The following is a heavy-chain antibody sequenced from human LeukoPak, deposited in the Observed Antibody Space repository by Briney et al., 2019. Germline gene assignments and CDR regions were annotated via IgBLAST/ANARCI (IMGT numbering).Heavy chain of an antibody. V-gene: IGHV3-23*01. J-gene: IGHJ5*02. CDR2: ISGSGGST. Sequence: GGSLRLSCAASGFTFSSYAMSWVRQAPGKGLEWVSAISGSGGSTYYADSVKGRFTISRDNSRKTLYLQMNSLRMEDTAVYYCAKDTDYRFDPWGQGTLVTVSS. CDR3: AKDTDYRFDP. CDR1: GFTFSSYA. D-gene: IGHD4-11*01.